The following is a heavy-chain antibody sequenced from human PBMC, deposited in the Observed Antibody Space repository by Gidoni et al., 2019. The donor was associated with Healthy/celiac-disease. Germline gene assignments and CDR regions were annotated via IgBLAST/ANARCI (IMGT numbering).Heavy chain of an antibody. J-gene: IGHJ4*02. V-gene: IGHV3-23*01. CDR2: ISGIGGST. Sequence: EVQLLESGGGLVQPGGSLRLSCAASGFTFSSYAMSWVRQAPGKGLEWVSAISGIGGSTYYADSVKGRFTISRDNSKNTLYLQMNSLRAEDTAVYYCAKDNMITFGGVIVTPFDYWGQGTLVTVSS. D-gene: IGHD3-16*02. CDR3: AKDNMITFGGVIVTPFDY. CDR1: GFTFSSYA.